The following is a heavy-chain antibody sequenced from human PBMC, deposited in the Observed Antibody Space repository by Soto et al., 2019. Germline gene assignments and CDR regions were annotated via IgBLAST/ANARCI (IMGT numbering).Heavy chain of an antibody. D-gene: IGHD2-8*02. V-gene: IGHV3-15*01. CDR3: TTDGGVSEYPLFWA. J-gene: IGHJ5*02. Sequence: CVSLRLSWAASGLSVSNVWMGWVRQAPGEGLEWVARLTSKRAGGTSDYAAPVKGRLSISRDESKNTLYLQMNLLRTEDTAVYHCTTDGGVSEYPLFWAWGQGTLVTVSS. CDR2: LTSKRAGGTS. CDR1: GLSVSNVW.